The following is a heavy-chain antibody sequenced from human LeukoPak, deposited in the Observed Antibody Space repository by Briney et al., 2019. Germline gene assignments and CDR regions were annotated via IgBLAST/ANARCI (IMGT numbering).Heavy chain of an antibody. V-gene: IGHV3-73*01. CDR1: GFTFSGSA. CDR2: IRRKANSYAT. D-gene: IGHD6-13*01. CDR3: TTIAAAGTDY. J-gene: IGHJ4*02. Sequence: GGSLRLSCAASGFTFSGSAMHWVRQDSGKGMEWVGRIRRKANSYATAYAESVKGRLTISREDENRQAYLQMNSLKTEDTAVYYCTTIAAAGTDYWGQGTLVTVSS.